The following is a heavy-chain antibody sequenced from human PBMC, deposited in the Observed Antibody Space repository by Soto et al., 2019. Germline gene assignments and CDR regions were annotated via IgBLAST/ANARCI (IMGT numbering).Heavy chain of an antibody. CDR2: INPSGGST. Sequence: GASVKVSCKASGYTFTSYYMHWVRQAPRQGLEWMGIINPSGGSTSYAQKFQGRVTMTRDTSTSTVYMELSSLRSEDTAVYYCARQTTAMVTRYYYYYMDVWGKGTTVTVSS. CDR3: ARQTTAMVTRYYYYYMDV. D-gene: IGHD5-18*01. J-gene: IGHJ6*03. CDR1: GYTFTSYY. V-gene: IGHV1-46*03.